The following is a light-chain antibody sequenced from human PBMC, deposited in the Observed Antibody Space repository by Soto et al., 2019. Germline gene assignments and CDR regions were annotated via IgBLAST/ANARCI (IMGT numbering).Light chain of an antibody. CDR1: GIDVGGYNY. J-gene: IGLJ1*01. Sequence: QSALTHPASASGSPGPTITISCTGTGIDVGGYNYVSLYQQHPGKGPKLMIYEVSNRPSGVSNRFSGSKSGNTASLTISGLQAEDEADYYCSSYTSSSALVFGTGTKVTVL. CDR2: EVS. CDR3: SSYTSSSALV. V-gene: IGLV2-14*01.